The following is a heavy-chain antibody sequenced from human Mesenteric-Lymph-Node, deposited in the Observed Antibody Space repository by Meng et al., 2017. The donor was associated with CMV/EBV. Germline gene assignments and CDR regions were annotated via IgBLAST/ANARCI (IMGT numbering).Heavy chain of an antibody. Sequence: ETLSLTCAASGFSVSDYWMSWVRQAPGKGLEWVANIKQDGSEKYYVDSVKGRFTISRDNAKNSLYLQMNSLRAEDTAVYYCARDQGSGQLLYAGWFDPWGQGTLVTVSS. D-gene: IGHD2-2*02. CDR1: GFSVSDYW. CDR2: IKQDGSEK. CDR3: ARDQGSGQLLYAGWFDP. V-gene: IGHV3-7*01. J-gene: IGHJ5*02.